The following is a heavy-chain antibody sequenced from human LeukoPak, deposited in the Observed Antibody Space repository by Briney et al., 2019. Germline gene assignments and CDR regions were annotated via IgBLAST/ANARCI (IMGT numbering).Heavy chain of an antibody. V-gene: IGHV4-59*01. J-gene: IGHJ4*02. CDR3: ATDSSYGSGSYYT. Sequence: PSETLSLTCTVSGGSIRSYYWNWIRQPPGKGLEWIWYIYYSGNTNYNTSLKSRVTISVATSRNQCSLKLSSVTAAASAVSYFATDSSYGSGSYYTGGEGTRVTVP. D-gene: IGHD3-10*01. CDR1: GGSIRSYY. CDR2: IYYSGNT.